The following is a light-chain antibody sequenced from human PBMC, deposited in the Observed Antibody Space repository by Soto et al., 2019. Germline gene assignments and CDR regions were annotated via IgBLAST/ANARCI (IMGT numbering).Light chain of an antibody. Sequence: QSALTQPASVSGSPGQSITIYCAGTMRDVGAYNLVSWYQQHPGRVPQRIIYEVRNRPSGISFRFSGSKSGNTASLTISGLQAEDEADYYCSSFTSKSTLIFGGGTKLTVL. CDR2: EVR. CDR3: SSFTSKSTLI. CDR1: MRDVGAYNL. V-gene: IGLV2-14*01. J-gene: IGLJ2*01.